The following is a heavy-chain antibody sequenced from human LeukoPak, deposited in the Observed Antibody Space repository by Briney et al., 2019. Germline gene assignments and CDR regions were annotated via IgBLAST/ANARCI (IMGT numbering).Heavy chain of an antibody. J-gene: IGHJ4*02. CDR3: SRSDGASHFDY. Sequence: SQPLSLTCAISGDSVSSNRASWTWIRQSPSRGLEWLGRTNYSSKWYNDYAVYLKSRISINPDTSKNQFSLQLNSVTPEDTAVYYCSRSDGASHFDYWGQGTLVPVSS. V-gene: IGHV6-1*01. CDR2: TNYSSKWYN. D-gene: IGHD5-24*01. CDR1: GDSVSSNRAS.